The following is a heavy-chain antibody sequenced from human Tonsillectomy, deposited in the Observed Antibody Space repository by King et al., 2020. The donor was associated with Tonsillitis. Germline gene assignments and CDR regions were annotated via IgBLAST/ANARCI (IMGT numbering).Heavy chain of an antibody. CDR2: IFSGGST. V-gene: IGHV3-53*01. D-gene: IGHD2-2*01. Sequence: DVQLVESGGGLIQPGGSLRLSCAASGFTVSSNYMSWVRQAPGKGLEWVSVIFSGGSTYYADSVKGRFTISRDKSQNTLYLQMNSLRAGDTAVYHCARALRDCSSSSCNSYYFDYWGQGTLVTVSS. CDR1: GFTVSSNY. CDR3: ARALRDCSSSSCNSYYFDY. J-gene: IGHJ4*02.